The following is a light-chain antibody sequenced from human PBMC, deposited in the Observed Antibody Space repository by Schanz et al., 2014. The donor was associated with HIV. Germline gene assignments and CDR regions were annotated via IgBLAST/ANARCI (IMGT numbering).Light chain of an antibody. CDR3: SSQTSGSTLVV. J-gene: IGLJ2*01. CDR1: SGDIGPYDY. V-gene: IGLV2-14*03. CDR2: DVT. Sequence: QSALTQPASMSGSPGQSITISCTGTSGDIGPYDYVSWYQQHPGQAPKLLIYDVTDRPSGISNRFSGSKSGNTASLTISGLQAEDEADYYCSSQTSGSTLVVFGGGTKLTVL.